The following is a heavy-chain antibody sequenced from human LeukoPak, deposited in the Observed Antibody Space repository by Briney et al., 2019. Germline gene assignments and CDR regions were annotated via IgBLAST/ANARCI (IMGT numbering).Heavy chain of an antibody. CDR2: IRTKANSYAT. Sequence: GGSLRLSCAASGFIFSGSAIHWVRQASGKGLEWVGRIRTKANSYATSYAASVKGRFTISRDDSNNAAYPQMNSLKTEDTAIYYCTRRIEGGYYYYGMDVWGHGTAVTVSS. CDR3: TRRIEGGYYYYGMDV. J-gene: IGHJ6*02. V-gene: IGHV3-73*01. CDR1: GFIFSGSA. D-gene: IGHD2-15*01.